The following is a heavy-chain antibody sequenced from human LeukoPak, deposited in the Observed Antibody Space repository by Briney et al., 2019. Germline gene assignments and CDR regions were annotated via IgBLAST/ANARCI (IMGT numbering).Heavy chain of an antibody. CDR3: AREPHGFGEPRGYYFDY. D-gene: IGHD3-10*01. V-gene: IGHV1-8*03. Sequence: ASVKVSCKASGYTFTSHDINWVRQATGQGLEWMGWMNPNSGNTGYAQKFQGRVTITRNTSISTAYMELSSLRSEDTAVYYCAREPHGFGEPRGYYFDYWGQGTLVTVSS. CDR2: MNPNSGNT. CDR1: GYTFTSHD. J-gene: IGHJ4*02.